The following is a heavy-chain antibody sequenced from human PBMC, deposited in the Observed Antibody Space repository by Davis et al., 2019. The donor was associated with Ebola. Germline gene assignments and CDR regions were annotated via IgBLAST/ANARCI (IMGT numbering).Heavy chain of an antibody. Sequence: GESLKISCAASGFTFSSYNMNWVRQAPGKGLEWISSISGSSYYIYYAVSVMGRFTISRDNAKNSLYLQMNSLRAEDTAVYHCARVNAVTGYSRFDAWGQGTVVTVSS. J-gene: IGHJ5*02. CDR1: GFTFSSYN. CDR2: ISGSSYYI. D-gene: IGHD3-9*01. CDR3: ARVNAVTGYSRFDA. V-gene: IGHV3-21*04.